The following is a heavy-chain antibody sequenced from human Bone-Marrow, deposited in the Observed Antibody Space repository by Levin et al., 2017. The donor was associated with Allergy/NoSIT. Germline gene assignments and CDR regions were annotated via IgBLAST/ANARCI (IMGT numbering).Heavy chain of an antibody. CDR1: GFTFSSYG. CDR3: AKAPYGGSSWYRWFDP. V-gene: IGHV3-30*18. J-gene: IGHJ5*02. D-gene: IGHD6-13*01. CDR2: ISYDGSNK. Sequence: PGGSLRLSCAASGFTFSSYGMHWVRQAPGKGLEWVAVISYDGSNKYYADSVKGRFTISRDNSKNTLYLQMNSLRAEDTAVYYCAKAPYGGSSWYRWFDPWGQGTLVTVSS.